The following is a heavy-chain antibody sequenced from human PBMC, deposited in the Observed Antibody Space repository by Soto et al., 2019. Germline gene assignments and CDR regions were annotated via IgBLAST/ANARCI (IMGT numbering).Heavy chain of an antibody. D-gene: IGHD1-1*01. CDR2: INHSGIT. CDR3: VRGPYNYNSRYFDY. J-gene: IGHJ4*02. Sequence: SETLSLTCTVSGGAFSGYLWTWIRQPPGKGLEWLAEINHSGITNYNPSVESRVSMSVDTSKNQFSLRLYSVTAADTAVYYCVRGPYNYNSRYFDYWGQGTLVTVSS. V-gene: IGHV4-34*01. CDR1: GGAFSGYL.